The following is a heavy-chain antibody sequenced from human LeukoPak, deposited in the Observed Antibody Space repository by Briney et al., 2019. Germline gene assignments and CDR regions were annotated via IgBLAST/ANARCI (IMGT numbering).Heavy chain of an antibody. CDR2: IQQEGSEK. CDR3: ARLAPCRNGMDV. Sequence: GGSLRLSCAASGFIFSSYWMSWVRQAPGKGLEWVANIQQEGSEKYYVDSVKGRFTISRDNAKNSLYLQMNSLRAEDTAVYYCARLAPCRNGMDVWGQGTTVTVSS. V-gene: IGHV3-7*01. CDR1: GFIFSSYW. J-gene: IGHJ6*02.